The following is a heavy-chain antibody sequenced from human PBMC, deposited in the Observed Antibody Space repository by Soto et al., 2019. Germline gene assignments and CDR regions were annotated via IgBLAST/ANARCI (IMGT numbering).Heavy chain of an antibody. Sequence: SETLSLTCTVSGGSISSYYWSWIRQPPGKGLEWIGYIYYSGSTNYNPSLKSRVTISVDTSKNQFSLKLSSVTAADTAVYYCARDLPKAGFDCWGQGTLVTVSS. CDR2: IYYSGST. CDR1: GGSISSYY. CDR3: ARDLPKAGFDC. V-gene: IGHV4-59*01. J-gene: IGHJ4*02.